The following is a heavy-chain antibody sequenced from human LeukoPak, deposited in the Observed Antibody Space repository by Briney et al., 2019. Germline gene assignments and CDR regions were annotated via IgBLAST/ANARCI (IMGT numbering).Heavy chain of an antibody. CDR1: GFTFSDYY. D-gene: IGHD5-24*01. CDR3: AKDRLGRDTIRDFDR. V-gene: IGHV3-11*01. Sequence: KPGGSLRLSCAASGFTFSDYYMSWICQAPGKGLEWVSYISSSGSTIYYADSVKGRFTISRDNAKNSLYLQMNSLRAEDTAVYYCAKDRLGRDTIRDFDRWGQGTLVTVSS. J-gene: IGHJ4*02. CDR2: ISSSGSTI.